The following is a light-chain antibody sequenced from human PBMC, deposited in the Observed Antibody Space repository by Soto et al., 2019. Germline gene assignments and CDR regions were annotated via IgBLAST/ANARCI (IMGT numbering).Light chain of an antibody. Sequence: EIVLTQSPGTLSLSPGERATLSCRASQSVSSSYLAWYQRKPGQAPRLLIYGASSRATGIPDRFSGSGSGTDFTLSISRLEPEDFPVYYCQQYGSSPVTFGQGTKVEIK. J-gene: IGKJ1*01. CDR3: QQYGSSPVT. V-gene: IGKV3-20*01. CDR1: QSVSSSY. CDR2: GAS.